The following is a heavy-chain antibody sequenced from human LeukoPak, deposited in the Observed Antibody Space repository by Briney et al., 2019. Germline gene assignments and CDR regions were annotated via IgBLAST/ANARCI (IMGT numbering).Heavy chain of an antibody. CDR2: LSGSGGTT. V-gene: IGHV3-23*01. J-gene: IGHJ6*03. CDR1: GFTFSRSG. Sequence: PGGSLRLSCAASGFTFSRSGMRWVRQAPGEGLEWVSRLSGSGGTTDSADSVKGRFTISRDNSKNTLYLQMSSLRAEDTAVYYCAKVMDTAYPLYFYTDVWGKGSTVTVPS. CDR3: AKVMDTAYPLYFYTDV. D-gene: IGHD5-18*01.